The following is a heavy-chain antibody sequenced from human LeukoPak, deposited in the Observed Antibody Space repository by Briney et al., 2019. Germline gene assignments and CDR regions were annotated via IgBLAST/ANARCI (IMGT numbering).Heavy chain of an antibody. CDR1: GDPISDYC. V-gene: IGHV4-4*07. Sequence: SETLSLTCTVSGDPISDYCWTWIQQPAGKGLEWIGRIYGNGSTNYNPSLKSRVAMSIDTSKMQFSLKLRSVTAADTAVYYCARDNGSGYTYGYEHYYYYIDVWGKGTTVTVSS. CDR2: IYGNGST. D-gene: IGHD5-18*01. CDR3: ARDNGSGYTYGYEHYYYYIDV. J-gene: IGHJ6*03.